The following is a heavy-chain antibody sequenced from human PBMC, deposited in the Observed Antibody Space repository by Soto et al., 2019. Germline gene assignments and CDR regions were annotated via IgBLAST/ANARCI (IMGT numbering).Heavy chain of an antibody. CDR2: IIPIFGTA. Sequence: VKVSCKASGGTFSSYAISWVRQAPGQGLEWMGGIIPIFGTANYAQKFQGRVTITADESTSTAYMELSSLRSEDTAVYYCARGSDYDSSGYYYSWFDPWGQGTLVTVSS. V-gene: IGHV1-69*13. CDR1: GGTFSSYA. CDR3: ARGSDYDSSGYYYSWFDP. D-gene: IGHD3-22*01. J-gene: IGHJ5*02.